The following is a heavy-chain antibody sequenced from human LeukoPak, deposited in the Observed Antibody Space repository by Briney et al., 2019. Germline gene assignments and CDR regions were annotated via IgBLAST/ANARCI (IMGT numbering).Heavy chain of an antibody. Sequence: GSSVKVSCKASGGTFSSYAISWVRQAPGQGLEWMGGIIPIFGTANYAQKFQGRVTITADESTSTAYMELSSLRSEDTAVYYCAAIAAPESGSDYWGQGTLVTVSS. CDR2: IIPIFGTA. CDR1: GGTFSSYA. J-gene: IGHJ4*02. V-gene: IGHV1-69*01. CDR3: AAIAAPESGSDY. D-gene: IGHD6-6*01.